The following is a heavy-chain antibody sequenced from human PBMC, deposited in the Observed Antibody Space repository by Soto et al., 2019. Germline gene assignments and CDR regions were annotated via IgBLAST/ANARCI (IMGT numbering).Heavy chain of an antibody. V-gene: IGHV3-48*03. CDR1: GFTFSSYE. J-gene: IGHJ4*02. CDR2: ISSSGSTI. CDR3: ARDRINYYDSSVLRGDY. D-gene: IGHD3-22*01. Sequence: PGGSLRLSCAASGFTFSSYEMNWVRQAPGKGLEWVSYISSSGSTIYYADSVKGRFTISRDNAKNSLYLQMNSLRAEDTAVYYCARDRINYYDSSVLRGDYWGQGTLVTVSS.